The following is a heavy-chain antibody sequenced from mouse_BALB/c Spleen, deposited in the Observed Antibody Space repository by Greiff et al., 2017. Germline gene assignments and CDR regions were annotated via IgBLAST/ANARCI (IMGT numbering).Heavy chain of an antibody. CDR1: GYTFTSYW. CDR2: IDPSDSYT. V-gene: IGHV1S127*01. J-gene: IGHJ4*01. CDR3: TRYITTVFYAMDY. Sequence: QVQLQQPGAELVKPGASVKMSCKASGYTFTSYWMHWVKQRPGQGLEWIGVIDPSDSYTSYNQKFKGKATLTVDTSSSTAYMQLSSLTSEDSAVYYCTRYITTVFYAMDYWGQGTSVTVSS. D-gene: IGHD1-1*01.